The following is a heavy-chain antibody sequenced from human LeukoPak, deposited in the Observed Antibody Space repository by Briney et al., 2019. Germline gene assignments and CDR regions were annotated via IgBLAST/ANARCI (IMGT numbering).Heavy chain of an antibody. D-gene: IGHD3-22*01. CDR3: ARGPYDSSGYYTPIFDY. Sequence: ASVKVSCKASGGTFSSYAISWVRQAPGQGLEWMGRIIPILGIANYAQKFQGRVTITADKSTSTAYMELSSLRSEDTAVYYCARGPYDSSGYYTPIFDYWSQGTLVTVSS. V-gene: IGHV1-69*04. J-gene: IGHJ4*02. CDR2: IIPILGIA. CDR1: GGTFSSYA.